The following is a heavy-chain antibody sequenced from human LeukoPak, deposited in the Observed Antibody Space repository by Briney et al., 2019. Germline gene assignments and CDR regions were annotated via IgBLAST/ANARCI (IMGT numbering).Heavy chain of an antibody. CDR3: ARGVCSTSCYVGY. CDR1: GFTFSSYG. V-gene: IGHV3-33*01. CDR2: IWYDGSNK. Sequence: GGSLRLSCAASGFTFSSYGMHWVRQAPGKGLEWVAVIWYDGSNKYYADSVKGRFTISRDNSKNTLHLQMNSLRVDDTAVYYCARGVCSTSCYVGYWGQGTLVTVSS. D-gene: IGHD2-2*01. J-gene: IGHJ4*02.